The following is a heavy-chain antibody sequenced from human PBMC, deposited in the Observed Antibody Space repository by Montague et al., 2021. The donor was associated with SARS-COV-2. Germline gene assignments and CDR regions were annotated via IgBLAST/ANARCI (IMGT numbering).Heavy chain of an antibody. CDR3: SKGGGIGVTDY. V-gene: IGHV4-39*01. CDR1: GGSFSTTINY. D-gene: IGHD6-19*01. Sequence: SETLSLTCTLSGGSFSTTINYWNWIRQPPGKGLEWIGTIYYTETTYYNPAPISGTTYYSPSLKSRVTISVDTSRNQVFLNLSSVTATDTAVYYCSKGGGIGVTDYRGQGTLVTVSS. CDR2: IYYTETTYYNPAPISGTT. J-gene: IGHJ4*02.